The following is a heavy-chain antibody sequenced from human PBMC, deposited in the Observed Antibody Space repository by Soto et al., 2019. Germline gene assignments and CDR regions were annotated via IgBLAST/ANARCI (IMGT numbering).Heavy chain of an antibody. CDR1: GFTFDDYA. D-gene: IGHD4-17*01. CDR2: ISWNSGSI. CDR3: AKDMGLTSVVTRAWYFDL. V-gene: IGHV3-9*01. J-gene: IGHJ2*01. Sequence: EVQLVESGGGLVQPGRSLRLSCAASGFTFDDYAMHWVRQAPGKGLEWVSGISWNSGSIGYADSVKGRFTISRDNAKNSLYLQMNSLRAEDTALYYCAKDMGLTSVVTRAWYFDLWGRGTLVTVSS.